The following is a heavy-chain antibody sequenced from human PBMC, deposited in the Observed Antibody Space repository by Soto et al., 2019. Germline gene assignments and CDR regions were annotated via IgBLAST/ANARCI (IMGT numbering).Heavy chain of an antibody. CDR2: IYHSGST. D-gene: IGHD4-17*01. CDR3: ARGVTTDLYFDY. V-gene: IGHV4-30-2*01. Sequence: SETLSLTCAVSGGSISSGGYSWSWIRQPPGKGLEWIGYIYHSGSTYYNPSLKSRVTISVDRSKNQFSLKLSSVTAADTAVYYCARGVTTDLYFDYWGQGTLVTVSS. CDR1: GGSISSGGYS. J-gene: IGHJ4*02.